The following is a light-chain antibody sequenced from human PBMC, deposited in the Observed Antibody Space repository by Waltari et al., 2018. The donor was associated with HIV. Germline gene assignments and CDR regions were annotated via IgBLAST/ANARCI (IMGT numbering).Light chain of an antibody. V-gene: IGKV3-20*01. J-gene: IGKJ2*01. Sequence: IVLTQPPRIFSFSPGARANLSCWASQSVSDNYLAWYQQRPGQAPRLLIYSASTGATGIPDRFSGSGSGTHFSLSINRLEPGDFAVYYCQQYGSSPYTFGQGTTLEIK. CDR2: SAS. CDR1: QSVSDNY. CDR3: QQYGSSPYT.